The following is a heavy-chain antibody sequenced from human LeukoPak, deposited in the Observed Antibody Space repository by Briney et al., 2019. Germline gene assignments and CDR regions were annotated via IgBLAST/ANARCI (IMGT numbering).Heavy chain of an antibody. Sequence: WETLSLTCTVSGGSIRSYYWSWIRQAPGKGLEWIGYIYYSGSTYYNPSLKSRVTISVDTSKNQFSLKLSSVTAADTAVYYCARVVVVRFFFDYWGQGTLVTVSS. D-gene: IGHD2-15*01. CDR2: IYYSGST. V-gene: IGHV4-59*04. CDR1: GGSIRSYY. J-gene: IGHJ4*02. CDR3: ARVVVVRFFFDY.